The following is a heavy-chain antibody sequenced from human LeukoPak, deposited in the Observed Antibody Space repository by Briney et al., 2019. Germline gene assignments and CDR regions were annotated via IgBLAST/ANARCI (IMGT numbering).Heavy chain of an antibody. D-gene: IGHD4-17*01. CDR3: ARTLGDYPDH. V-gene: IGHV1-69*04. CDR1: GGTFSSYA. Sequence: GASVKVSCKASGGTFSSYAISWVRQAPGQGLEWMGRIIPIFGIANYAQKFQGRVTITADKSTSTAYMELSSLRSEDTAVYYCARTLGDYPDHWGQGTLVTVSS. J-gene: IGHJ5*02. CDR2: IIPIFGIA.